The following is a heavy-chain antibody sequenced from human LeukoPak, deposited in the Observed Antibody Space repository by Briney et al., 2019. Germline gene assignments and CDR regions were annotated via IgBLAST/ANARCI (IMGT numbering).Heavy chain of an antibody. CDR1: GYTFTGYY. CDR3: AREGPLRLPYFDP. V-gene: IGHV1-2*02. J-gene: IGHJ5*02. Sequence: GASVKVSCKASGYTFTGYYMHWVRQAPGHGLEWMGWINPNSGATNYAQKFQGRVTMTRDTSVITAYMELSRLRSDDTAVYYCAREGPLRLPYFDPWGQGTLVIASS. D-gene: IGHD5/OR15-5a*01. CDR2: INPNSGAT.